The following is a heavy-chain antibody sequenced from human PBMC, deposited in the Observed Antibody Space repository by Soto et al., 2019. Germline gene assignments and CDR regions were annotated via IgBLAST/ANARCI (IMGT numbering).Heavy chain of an antibody. D-gene: IGHD3-16*02. Sequence: SETLSLTCSVSGGSISNNYWSWIRQPPGKGLEWIGYIHNSGETNANPSLRGRATISLDTSANRVSLKLNSVTAADTAMYYCARHLDSGTYPLDYWGQGTLVTVSS. CDR1: GGSISNNY. J-gene: IGHJ4*02. CDR2: IHNSGET. CDR3: ARHLDSGTYPLDY. V-gene: IGHV4-59*08.